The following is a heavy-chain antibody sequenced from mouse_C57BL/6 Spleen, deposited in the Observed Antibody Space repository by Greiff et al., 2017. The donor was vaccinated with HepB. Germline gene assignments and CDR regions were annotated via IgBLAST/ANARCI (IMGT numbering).Heavy chain of an antibody. D-gene: IGHD2-5*01. CDR3: ARDLFCYSNYPYYFDY. CDR1: GYTFTSYW. Sequence: QVQLQQPGAELVKPGASVKMSCKASGYTFTSYWITWVKQRPGQGLEWIGDIYPGSGSTNYNEKFKSKATLTVDTSSSTAYMQLSSLTSEDSAVYYCARDLFCYSNYPYYFDYWGQGTTLTVSS. CDR2: IYPGSGST. J-gene: IGHJ2*01. V-gene: IGHV1-55*01.